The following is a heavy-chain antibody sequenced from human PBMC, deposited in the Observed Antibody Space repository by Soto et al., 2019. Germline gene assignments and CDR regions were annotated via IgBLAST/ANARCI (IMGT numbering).Heavy chain of an antibody. CDR3: VRRHVSATGIDWFDP. D-gene: IGHD6-13*01. J-gene: IGHJ5*02. CDR1: GYTFTSYG. V-gene: IGHV1-3*01. Sequence: SVKVSFKASGYTFTSYGIHWVRQAPGQRLEWMGWINAANGDTKYSPKFQGRVTITRDTSASTAYMELSSLRSEDTAVYYCVRRHVSATGIDWFDPWGQGTLVTVSS. CDR2: INAANGDT.